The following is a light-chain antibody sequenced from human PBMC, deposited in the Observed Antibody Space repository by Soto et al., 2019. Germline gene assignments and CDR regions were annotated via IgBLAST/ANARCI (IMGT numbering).Light chain of an antibody. CDR1: QSVSTR. CDR2: GAS. CDR3: QQYDNWPPIT. V-gene: IGKV3-15*01. J-gene: IGKJ5*01. Sequence: EIVMTQSPATLSASPGERVTFSCRASQSVSTRLAWYQHKPGQAPRLLISGASTGATGIPPRFSGSGSGTDFTLTVNSLQSEDIAVYYCQQYDNWPPITFGQGTRREIK.